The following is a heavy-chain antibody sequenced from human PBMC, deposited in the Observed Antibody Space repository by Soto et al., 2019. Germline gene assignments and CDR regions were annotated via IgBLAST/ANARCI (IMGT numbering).Heavy chain of an antibody. J-gene: IGHJ4*02. CDR1: GFSLSTSGVA. CDR3: AHTQMYHDFWSGYYTG. Sequence: SGPTLVNPTQTLTLTCTFSGFSLSTSGVAVGWIRQPPGKALEWLALIYWDDDKRYSPSLKSRLTITKDTSKNQVVLAMTNMDPVDTATFYCAHTQMYHDFWSGYYTGWGQGTLVTVSS. V-gene: IGHV2-5*02. D-gene: IGHD3-3*01. CDR2: IYWDDDK.